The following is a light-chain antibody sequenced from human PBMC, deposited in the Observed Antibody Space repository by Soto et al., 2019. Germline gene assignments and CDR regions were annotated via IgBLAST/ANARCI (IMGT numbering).Light chain of an antibody. J-gene: IGKJ5*01. CDR3: QQGNTLSIT. CDR1: QSISTW. CDR2: ATS. V-gene: IGKV1D-16*01. Sequence: DIQMTQSPSSLSASVGDRVTITCRASQSISTWLAWYQQKPGKAPKSLIYATSNLQSGVPSRFSGSGFGTEFTLTISSLQPEDFGTYYCQQGNTLSITFGQGTRLEIK.